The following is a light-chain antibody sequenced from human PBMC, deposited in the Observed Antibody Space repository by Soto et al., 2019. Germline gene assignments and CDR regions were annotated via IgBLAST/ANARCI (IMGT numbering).Light chain of an antibody. Sequence: FVLTQATATQSLTPLKIDTLSCRASQTVRSNYLAWYQQKPGQAPRLLIYDASSRATGIPGRLCGSGSGTDFTLSSSRLEPEDFAVYYCQQNGSSPLTFGQGTEMDI. CDR2: DAS. CDR1: QTVRSNY. CDR3: QQNGSSPLT. J-gene: IGKJ1*01. V-gene: IGKV3-20*01.